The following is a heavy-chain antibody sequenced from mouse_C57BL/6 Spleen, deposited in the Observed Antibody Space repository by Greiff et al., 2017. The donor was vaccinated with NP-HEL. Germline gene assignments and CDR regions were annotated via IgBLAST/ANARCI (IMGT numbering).Heavy chain of an antibody. CDR2: IYPGSGST. J-gene: IGHJ2*01. D-gene: IGHD1-1*01. V-gene: IGHV1-55*01. CDR3: ARAHYYGSSLDFDY. Sequence: LVESGGGLVQPGGSLSLSCAASGFTFTSYWITWVKQRPGQGLEWIGDIYPGSGSTNYNEKFKSKATLTVATSSSTAYMQLSSRTSEDSAFYYCARAHYYGSSLDFDYWGQGTTLTVSS. CDR1: GFTFTSYW.